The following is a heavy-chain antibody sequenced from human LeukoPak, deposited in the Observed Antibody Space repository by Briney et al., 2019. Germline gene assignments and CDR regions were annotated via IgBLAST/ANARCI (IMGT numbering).Heavy chain of an antibody. CDR3: ARVSMYYDFWSGSDYYYGMDV. Sequence: SETLSLTCTVSGGSISSYYWSWIRQPAGKGLEWIGRIYTSGSTNYNPSLKSRVTMSVDTSKNQYSLKLSSVTAADTAVYYCARVSMYYDFWSGSDYYYGMDVWDQGTTVTVSS. V-gene: IGHV4-4*07. CDR1: GGSISSYY. CDR2: IYTSGST. D-gene: IGHD3-3*01. J-gene: IGHJ6*02.